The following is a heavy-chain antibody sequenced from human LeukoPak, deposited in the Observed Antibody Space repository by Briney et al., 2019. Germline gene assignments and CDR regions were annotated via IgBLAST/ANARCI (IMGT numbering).Heavy chain of an antibody. D-gene: IGHD3-3*01. CDR1: GGSISSSSYY. CDR3: ARLNWGYDFWSGYYDDY. J-gene: IGHJ4*02. Sequence: SETLSLTCTVSGGSISSSSYYWGWIRQPPGKGLEWIGSIYYSGSTYYNPSLKSRVTISVDTSKNQFSLKLSSVTAADTAVYYWARLNWGYDFWSGYYDDYWGQGTLVTVSS. CDR2: IYYSGST. V-gene: IGHV4-39*01.